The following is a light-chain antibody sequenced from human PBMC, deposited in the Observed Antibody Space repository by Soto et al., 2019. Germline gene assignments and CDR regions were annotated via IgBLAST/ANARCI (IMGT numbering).Light chain of an antibody. CDR3: QQYNSYSPWT. J-gene: IGKJ1*01. CDR2: DAS. CDR1: QSISSW. Sequence: DIHTTQSPSTLSASVGDRVTITCRASQSISSWLAWYQQKPGKAPKLLIYDASSLESGVPSRFSGSGSGTEFTLTISSLQPDDFATYYCQQYNSYSPWTFGQGTKVDIK. V-gene: IGKV1-5*01.